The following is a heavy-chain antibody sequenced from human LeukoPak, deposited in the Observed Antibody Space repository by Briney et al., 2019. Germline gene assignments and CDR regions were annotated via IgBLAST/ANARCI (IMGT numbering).Heavy chain of an antibody. CDR1: GYMFSGYG. V-gene: IGHV3-33*01. CDR3: ARFYGDYQAFDI. D-gene: IGHD4-17*01. J-gene: IGHJ3*02. CDR2: IWFDGSRR. Sequence: PGGSLRLSCAASGYMFSGYGMHWVRQAPGKGLEWAAVIWFDGSRRYYADSVKGRFTISRDGSKSTLYLEMNSLRAEDTAVYYCARFYGDYQAFDIWGQGTTVTVSS.